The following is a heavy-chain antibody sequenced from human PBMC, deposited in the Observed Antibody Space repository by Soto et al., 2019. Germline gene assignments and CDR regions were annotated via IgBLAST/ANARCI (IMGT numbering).Heavy chain of an antibody. D-gene: IGHD4-17*01. CDR2: LYWNDNK. CDR1: GFSLRTSGVG. Sequence: QITLKESGPTLVKPTQPLTLTCTFSGFSLRTSGVGVGWIRQPPGKALEWLALLYWNDNKVYSPSLQSRLTITKDTSKNQVVLTLTNMDPVDTATYYCAHTPGYGDYDFYYFGMDVWGQGTPVTVSS. V-gene: IGHV2-5*01. J-gene: IGHJ6*02. CDR3: AHTPGYGDYDFYYFGMDV.